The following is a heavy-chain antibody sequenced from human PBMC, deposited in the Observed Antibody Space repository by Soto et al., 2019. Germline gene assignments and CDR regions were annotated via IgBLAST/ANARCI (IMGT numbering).Heavy chain of an antibody. CDR1: GFTFSSYG. Sequence: RVSLRLSCAASGFTFSSYGMHWVRQAPGKGLEWVAVISYDGSNKYYADSVKGRFTISRDNSKNTLYLQMNSLRAEDTAVYYCAKDFQRYSSGWKTFDYSGPGTLLTASS. V-gene: IGHV3-30*18. CDR2: ISYDGSNK. CDR3: AKDFQRYSSGWKTFDY. J-gene: IGHJ4*02. D-gene: IGHD6-19*01.